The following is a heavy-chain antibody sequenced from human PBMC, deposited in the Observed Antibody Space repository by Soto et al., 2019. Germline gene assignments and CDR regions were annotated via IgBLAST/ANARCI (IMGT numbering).Heavy chain of an antibody. CDR3: AKDIVVVPAAIIDAFDI. V-gene: IGHV3-23*01. Sequence: GGSLRLSCAASGFTFSSYATSWVRQSPGKGLEWVSAISGSGGSTYYADSVKGRFTISRDNSKNTLYLQMNSLRAEDTAVYYCAKDIVVVPAAIIDAFDIWGQGTMVTVSS. J-gene: IGHJ3*02. CDR2: ISGSGGST. CDR1: GFTFSSYA. D-gene: IGHD2-2*02.